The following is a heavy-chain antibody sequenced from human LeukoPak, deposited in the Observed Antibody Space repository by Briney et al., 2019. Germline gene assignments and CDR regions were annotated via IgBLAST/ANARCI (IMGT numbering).Heavy chain of an antibody. D-gene: IGHD4-23*01. J-gene: IGHJ5*02. CDR2: ISAGGRT. CDR3: TRGGHDYGGSFDP. V-gene: IGHV4-61*02. Sequence: SETLCLTCATSGASIASGSYHWDWIRQPAGSRPEYIGRISAGGRTNYNPSLKSRLTISMDTSKNHVSLRLSSVTAADTALYYCTRGGHDYGGSFDPWGQGILVTVSS. CDR1: GASIASGSYH.